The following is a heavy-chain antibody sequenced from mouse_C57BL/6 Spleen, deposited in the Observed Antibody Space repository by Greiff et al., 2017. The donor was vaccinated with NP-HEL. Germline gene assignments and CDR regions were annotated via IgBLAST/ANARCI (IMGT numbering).Heavy chain of an antibody. CDR2: IYPGSGST. J-gene: IGHJ2*01. Sequence: QVQLQQPGAELVKPGASVKMSCKASGYTFTSYWITWVKQRPGQGLEWIGDIYPGSGSTNYNEKFKSKATLTVDTSSSTAYMQLSSLTSEDSAVYYCARTGSGYVRYYFDYWGQGTTLTVSS. D-gene: IGHD3-2*02. CDR1: GYTFTSYW. V-gene: IGHV1-55*01. CDR3: ARTGSGYVRYYFDY.